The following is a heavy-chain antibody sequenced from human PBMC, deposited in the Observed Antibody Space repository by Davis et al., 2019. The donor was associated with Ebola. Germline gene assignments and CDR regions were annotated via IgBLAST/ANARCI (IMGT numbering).Heavy chain of an antibody. V-gene: IGHV4-34*01. D-gene: IGHD6-13*01. CDR3: ARVSLRYSSSWRRVNWFDP. CDR2: INQRGTT. J-gene: IGHJ5*02. CDR1: GGSFSGNF. Sequence: MPSETLSLTCGLSGGSFSGNFWSWIRRPPGKGLEWIGKINQRGTTTYNPSFKSRVTLSVDTSNRHFSLKLTSMTAADTAVYYCARVSLRYSSSWRRVNWFDPWGQGTLVTVSS.